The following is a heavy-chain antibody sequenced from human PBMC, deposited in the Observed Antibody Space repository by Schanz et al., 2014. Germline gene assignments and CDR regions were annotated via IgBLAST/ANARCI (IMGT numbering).Heavy chain of an antibody. CDR1: GFAFSSYG. CDR2: IGVDGTTT. CDR3: ARGLIAAAGGAFDY. J-gene: IGHJ4*02. Sequence: EVQLLESGGGLVQPGGSLRLSCLASGFAFSSYGMNWLRQAPGKGLEWVSVIGVDGTTTYYTDSVKGRFTISRDNSKSTLYLQMNSLRAEDTAVYYCARGLIAAAGGAFDYWGQGTLVAVSA. D-gene: IGHD6-13*01. V-gene: IGHV3-23*01.